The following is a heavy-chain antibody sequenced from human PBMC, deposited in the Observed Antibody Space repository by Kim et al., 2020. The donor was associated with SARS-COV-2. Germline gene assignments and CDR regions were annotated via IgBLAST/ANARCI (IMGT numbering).Heavy chain of an antibody. V-gene: IGHV4-31*02. CDR3: ARGPIVVVITHFDY. D-gene: IGHD3-22*01. Sequence: NPSRKRRVTISVDTSKTQFSLKLSSVTAADTAVYYCARGPIVVVITHFDYWGQGTLVTVSS. J-gene: IGHJ4*02.